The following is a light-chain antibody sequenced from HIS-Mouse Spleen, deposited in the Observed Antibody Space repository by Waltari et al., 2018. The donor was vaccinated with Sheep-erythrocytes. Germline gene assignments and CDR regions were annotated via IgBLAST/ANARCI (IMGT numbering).Light chain of an antibody. CDR3: RQHNSYPRT. J-gene: IGKJ2*01. Sequence: DIQITQSPSAMPASVGDSVTITCLARQGVSNYSAWFQQKPGKVPKSLIYAASSLQSGVPSRFSGSGSGTEFTLTISSLQPEDFATYYCRQHNSYPRTFGQGTKLEIK. CDR2: AAS. CDR1: QGVSNY. V-gene: IGKV1-17*03.